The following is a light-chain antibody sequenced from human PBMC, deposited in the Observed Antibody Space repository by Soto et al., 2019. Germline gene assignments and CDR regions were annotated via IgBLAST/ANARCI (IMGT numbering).Light chain of an antibody. J-gene: IGKJ5*01. Sequence: EIVLTQSPATLSLSPGERATLSCRASQSVGSFLAWYQQKPGQAPRLLIYDASNRATGIPARFSGSGSGTDFTLAIGSLEPEDFAVYYWQQRCYWLITCGEGTRLEMK. CDR3: QQRCYWLIT. CDR1: QSVGSF. CDR2: DAS. V-gene: IGKV3-11*01.